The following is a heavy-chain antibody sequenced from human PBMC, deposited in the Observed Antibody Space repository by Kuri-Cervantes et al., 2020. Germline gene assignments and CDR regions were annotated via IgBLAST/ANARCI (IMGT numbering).Heavy chain of an antibody. CDR3: ARRGGLLWFGGHANWFDP. D-gene: IGHD3-10*01. J-gene: IGHJ5*02. CDR1: GGSISSYY. Sequence: SETLSLTCTVSGGSISSYYGSWIRQSPKKGLEWIGYIYYSGTTKYNPSLKSRVTMSVDTSKNQFSLKLSSVTAADTAVYYCARRGGLLWFGGHANWFDPWGQGTLVTVSS. CDR2: IYYSGTT. V-gene: IGHV4-59*01.